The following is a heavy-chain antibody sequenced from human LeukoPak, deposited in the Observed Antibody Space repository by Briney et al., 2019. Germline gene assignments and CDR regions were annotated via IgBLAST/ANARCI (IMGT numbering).Heavy chain of an antibody. V-gene: IGHV4-59*01. D-gene: IGHD5-18*01. CDR1: GGSICGYC. CDR2: IYYSGST. CDR3: ARLYSHGFPTLDY. Sequence: SETLSLTGTGSGGSICGYCWSWMRQAPGKGLEWSGYIYYSGSTNYKPSLERGVIISVDTSRNQFSLKLSSVTAADTAVYYCARLYSHGFPTLDYWGQGTLVTVSS. J-gene: IGHJ4*02.